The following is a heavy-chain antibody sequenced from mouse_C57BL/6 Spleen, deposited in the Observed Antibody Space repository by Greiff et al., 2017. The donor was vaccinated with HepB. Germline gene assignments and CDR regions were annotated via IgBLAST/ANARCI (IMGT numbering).Heavy chain of an antibody. J-gene: IGHJ2*01. D-gene: IGHD4-1*01. CDR3: ARSGTRYYFDY. CDR1: GYTFTSYW. Sequence: QVQLQQPGAELVMPGASVKLSCKASGYTFTSYWMHWVKQRPGQGLEWIGEIDPSDSYTNYNQKFKGKSTLTVDKSSSTAYMQLSSLTSEDSAVYACARSGTRYYFDYWGQGTTLTVSS. CDR2: IDPSDSYT. V-gene: IGHV1-69*01.